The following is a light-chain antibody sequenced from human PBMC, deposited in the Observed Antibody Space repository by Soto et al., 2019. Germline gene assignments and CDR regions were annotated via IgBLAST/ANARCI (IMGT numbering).Light chain of an antibody. CDR3: QQFENLPVT. CDR1: QSISSSY. V-gene: IGKV3-20*01. CDR2: GAS. Sequence: EIVLTQSPGTLSLSPGERATLSCRASQSISSSYLAWYQQKPGQAPRLLIYGASSRATGIPDRFGGSGSGTDFTLTINRLEPEDVATYYCQQFENLPVTFGQGTKLEI. J-gene: IGKJ2*01.